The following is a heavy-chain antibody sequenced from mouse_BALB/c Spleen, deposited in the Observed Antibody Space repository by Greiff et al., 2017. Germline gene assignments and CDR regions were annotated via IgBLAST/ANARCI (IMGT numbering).Heavy chain of an antibody. Sequence: QVQLQQPGAELVKPGASVKLSCKASGYTFTSYWMHWVKQRPGQGLEWIGEIDPSDSYTNYNQKFKGKATLTVDKSSSTAYMQLSSLTSEDSAVYYCARRRVDEYYAMDYWGQGTSVTVSS. CDR3: ARRRVDEYYAMDY. CDR2: IDPSDSYT. J-gene: IGHJ4*01. CDR1: GYTFTSYW. V-gene: IGHV1-69*02.